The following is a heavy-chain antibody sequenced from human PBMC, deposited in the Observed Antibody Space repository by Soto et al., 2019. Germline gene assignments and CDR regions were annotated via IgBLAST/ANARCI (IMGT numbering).Heavy chain of an antibody. CDR2: IYHSGST. D-gene: IGHD4-17*01. CDR1: GGSXXXGGYS. CDR3: ARXRTXXDYAYFDY. J-gene: IGHJ4*02. V-gene: IGHV4-30-2*01. Sequence: QLQXQESGSGLVKPSQTLSLTCAVSGGSXXXGGYSXSWIRXPPGKGLEWIGYIYHSGSTYYNPSLKSRVTISVDRSKNQFSLKLSSVTAADTAVYYCARXRTXXDYAYFDYWGQGTLVTVSS.